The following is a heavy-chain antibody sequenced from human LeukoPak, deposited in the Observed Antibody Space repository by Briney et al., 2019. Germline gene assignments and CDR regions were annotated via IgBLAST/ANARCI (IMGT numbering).Heavy chain of an antibody. Sequence: PGGSLRLSCAASGFTFSSYSMNWVRQAPGKGLEWVSSISSGCSYIYYADSVKGRFTISRDNAKNSLYLQMNSLRAEDTAVYYCARDRGGSYYDAFDIWGQGTMVTVSS. V-gene: IGHV3-21*01. J-gene: IGHJ3*02. CDR1: GFTFSSYS. CDR2: ISSGCSYI. D-gene: IGHD1-26*01. CDR3: ARDRGGSYYDAFDI.